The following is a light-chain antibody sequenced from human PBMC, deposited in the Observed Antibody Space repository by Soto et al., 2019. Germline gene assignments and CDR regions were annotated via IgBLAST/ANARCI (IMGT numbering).Light chain of an antibody. J-gene: IGLJ2*01. CDR3: QTWDTSLSAGV. V-gene: IGLV1-51*02. CDR1: SSNIGDNY. Sequence: QSVLTQPPSVSAAPGQKVTISCSGSSSNIGDNYVSWYQQFPGTAPKLLIYENTERPSGTPDRFSASKSGTSATLDITGLQTGDEADYYCQTWDTSLSAGVFGGGTKLTVL. CDR2: ENT.